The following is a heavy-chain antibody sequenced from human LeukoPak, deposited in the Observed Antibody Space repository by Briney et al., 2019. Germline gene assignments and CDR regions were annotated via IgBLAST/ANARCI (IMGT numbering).Heavy chain of an antibody. V-gene: IGHV3-48*03. CDR1: GFTFSSYE. J-gene: IGHJ4*02. Sequence: GGSLRLSCAASGFTFSSYEMNWVRQAPGKGLEWVSYISSSGSTIYYADSVKGRFTISRDNAKNSLDLQMNSLRVEDTGIYYCVKVAKYYYGSDTYYFFEHWGQGTPVTASS. CDR3: VKVAKYYYGSDTYYFFEH. CDR2: ISSSGSTI. D-gene: IGHD3-10*01.